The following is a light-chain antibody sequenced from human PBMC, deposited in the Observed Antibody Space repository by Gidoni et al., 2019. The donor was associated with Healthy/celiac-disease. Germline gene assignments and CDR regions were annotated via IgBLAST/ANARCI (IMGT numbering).Light chain of an antibody. V-gene: IGLV3-1*01. CDR1: KLGVKY. CDR3: QAWDSSTFVV. Sequence: SYELTQPPSVSVSPGQTASITRSGDKLGVKYACWYQQKPGQSPVLVIYQDSKRPSGIPERFSGSNSGNTATLTISGTQAMDEADYYCQAWDSSTFVVFGGGTKLTVL. CDR2: QDS. J-gene: IGLJ2*01.